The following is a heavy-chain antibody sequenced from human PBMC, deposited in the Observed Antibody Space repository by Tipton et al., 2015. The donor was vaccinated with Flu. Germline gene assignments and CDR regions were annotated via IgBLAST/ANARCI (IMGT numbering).Heavy chain of an antibody. V-gene: IGHV4-38-2*01. Sequence: TLSLTCAVSGDSISSDFYWAWIRQFPGKGLEWIGSIFHSGSTYYNPSLKSRVTISVDTSKNQFSLRLSSVTAADTAVYYCARGLYSSSWSAFDIWGQGTMVTVSS. J-gene: IGHJ3*02. CDR1: GDSISSDFY. D-gene: IGHD6-13*01. CDR3: ARGLYSSSWSAFDI. CDR2: IFHSGST.